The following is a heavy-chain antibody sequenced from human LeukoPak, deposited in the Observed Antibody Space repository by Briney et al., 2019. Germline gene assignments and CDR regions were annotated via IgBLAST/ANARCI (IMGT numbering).Heavy chain of an antibody. CDR3: ARGRGDYFDY. CDR1: GFTFSSYE. Sequence: PGGSLRLSRAASGFTFSSYEMNWVRQAPGKGLEWVSYISSSGSTIYYADSVKGRFTISRDNAKNSLYLQMNSLRAEDTAVYYCARGRGDYFDYWGQGTLVTVSS. V-gene: IGHV3-48*03. J-gene: IGHJ4*02. D-gene: IGHD3-16*01. CDR2: ISSSGSTI.